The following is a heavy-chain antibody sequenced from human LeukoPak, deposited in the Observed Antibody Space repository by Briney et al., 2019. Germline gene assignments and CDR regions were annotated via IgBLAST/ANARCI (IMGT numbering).Heavy chain of an antibody. CDR2: IYTSGST. CDR1: GGSISGSTYY. J-gene: IGHJ6*03. V-gene: IGHV4-61*02. D-gene: IGHD1-7*01. Sequence: SETLSLTCTVSGGSISGSTYYWGWIRQAPGKGLEWIGRIYTSGSTNYNPSLKSRVTISVDTSKNQFSLKLSSVTAADTAVYYCARDHWNSPYYYCYYMDVWGKGTTVTVS. CDR3: ARDHWNSPYYYCYYMDV.